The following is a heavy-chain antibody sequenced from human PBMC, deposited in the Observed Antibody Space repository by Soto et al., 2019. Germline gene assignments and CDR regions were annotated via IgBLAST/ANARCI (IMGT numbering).Heavy chain of an antibody. J-gene: IGHJ6*02. Sequence: GASVQVSCKASGYTFTSYGISWVRQAPGQGLEWMGWISAYNCNTNYAQKFQGRVTMTTDTSTSTAYMELSSLRSDDTAVYYCARYSWEDIVVVVAAQPYYYYGMDVWGQGTTVTVSS. CDR1: GYTFTSYG. D-gene: IGHD2-15*01. CDR3: ARYSWEDIVVVVAAQPYYYYGMDV. CDR2: ISAYNCNT. V-gene: IGHV1-18*01.